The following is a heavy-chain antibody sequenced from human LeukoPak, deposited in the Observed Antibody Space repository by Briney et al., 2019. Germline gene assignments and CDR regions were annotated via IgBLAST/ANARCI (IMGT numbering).Heavy chain of an antibody. V-gene: IGHV4-59*08. CDR1: GGSISSSY. D-gene: IGHD6-19*01. CDR3: ARGIAVAGTPSYYFDY. J-gene: IGHJ4*02. Sequence: NTSETLSLTCTVSGGSISSSYWSWIRQPPGKGLEWIGYIYYSGSTNYNPSLKSRVTISVDTSKNQFSLKLSSVTAADTAVYYCARGIAVAGTPSYYFDYWGQGTLVTVSS. CDR2: IYYSGST.